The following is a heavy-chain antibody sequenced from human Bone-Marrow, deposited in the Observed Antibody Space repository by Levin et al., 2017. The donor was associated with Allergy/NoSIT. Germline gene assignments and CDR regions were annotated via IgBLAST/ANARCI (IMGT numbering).Heavy chain of an antibody. CDR1: GFSLTSTDVA. Sequence: SGPTLVKPTQTLTLTCTFSGFSLTSTDVAVGWIRQPPGKALEWVALIFWDDDKRYSLSLHGRVSVMKDTSKDQVVLTMTNLDPVDTATYFCVHSEGGHTDDPFDVWGQGTMVTVSS. CDR2: IFWDDDK. CDR3: VHSEGGHTDDPFDV. J-gene: IGHJ3*01. V-gene: IGHV2-5*02. D-gene: IGHD3-16*01.